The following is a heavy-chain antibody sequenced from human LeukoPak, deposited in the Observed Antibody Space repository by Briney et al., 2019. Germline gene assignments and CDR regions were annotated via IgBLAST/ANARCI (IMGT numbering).Heavy chain of an antibody. D-gene: IGHD2-8*02. J-gene: IGHJ4*02. CDR3: ARDGYWEFRDFDY. CDR2: ISSSSSYI. V-gene: IGHV3-21*01. Sequence: PGGSLRLSCAASGFTFSSYSMNWVRQAPGKGLEWVSSISSSSSYIYYADSVKGRFTISRDNAKNSLYLQMNSLRAEDTAVYYCARDGYWEFRDFDYWGQGTLVTVSS. CDR1: GFTFSSYS.